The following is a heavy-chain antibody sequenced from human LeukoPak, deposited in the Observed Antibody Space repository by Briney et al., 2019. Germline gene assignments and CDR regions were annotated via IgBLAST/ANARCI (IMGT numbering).Heavy chain of an antibody. Sequence: SETLSLTCGVSGGSVASTNWWTWVRQPPGKGLEWIGEVHLDGTTNYNPSLKGRLTMSVDLSENHISLTLTSVTAADTAVYYCAREGGFYRPLDYSGQGTLVTVSS. D-gene: IGHD3-3*01. V-gene: IGHV4-4*02. CDR3: AREGGFYRPLDY. J-gene: IGHJ4*02. CDR1: GGSVASTNW. CDR2: VHLDGTT.